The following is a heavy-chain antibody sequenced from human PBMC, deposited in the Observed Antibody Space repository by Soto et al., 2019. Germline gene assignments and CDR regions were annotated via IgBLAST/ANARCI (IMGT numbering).Heavy chain of an antibody. V-gene: IGHV2-5*02. CDR2: IYWDDDK. CDR3: AHSSSWFPFDY. Sequence: QITLKESGPTLVKPTQTLTLTCTFSGFSLSTSGVGVGWIRQPPGKALEWLGLIYWDDDKRYSPSLKSRLTITKDTSKNQVVLKMSNMDPVDTATYYCAHSSSWFPFDYWGQGTLVTVSS. J-gene: IGHJ4*02. D-gene: IGHD6-13*01. CDR1: GFSLSTSGVG.